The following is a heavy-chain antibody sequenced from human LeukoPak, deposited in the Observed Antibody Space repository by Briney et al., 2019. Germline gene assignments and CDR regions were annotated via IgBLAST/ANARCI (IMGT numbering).Heavy chain of an antibody. V-gene: IGHV4-59*01. Sequence: SETLSLTCTVSGGSISGFYWNWIRQPPGKGLEWIGYIYYSGSTNYNPSLKSRVTISVDTSKNQFSLKLSSVTAADTAVYYCVSTPGGGWSTYWYFDLWGRGTLVTVSS. D-gene: IGHD6-19*01. CDR3: VSTPGGGWSTYWYFDL. CDR2: IYYSGST. J-gene: IGHJ2*01. CDR1: GGSISGFY.